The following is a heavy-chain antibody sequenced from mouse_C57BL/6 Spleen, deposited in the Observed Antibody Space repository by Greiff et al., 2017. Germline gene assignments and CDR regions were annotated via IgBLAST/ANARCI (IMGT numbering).Heavy chain of an antibody. CDR2: INPNNGGT. D-gene: IGHD2-2*01. CDR3: ARVYGYDRVYFDY. CDR1: GYTFTDYY. V-gene: IGHV1-26*01. J-gene: IGHJ2*01. Sequence: EVQLQQSGPELVKPGASVKISCKASGYTFTDYYMNWVKQSHGKSLEWIGDINPNNGGTSYNQKFKGKATLTVDKSSSTAYMELRSLTSVDSAVYDCARVYGYDRVYFDYWGQGTTLTVSS.